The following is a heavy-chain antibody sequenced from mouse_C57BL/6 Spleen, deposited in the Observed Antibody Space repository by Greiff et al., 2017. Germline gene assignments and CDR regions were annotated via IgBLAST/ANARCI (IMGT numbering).Heavy chain of an antibody. J-gene: IGHJ2*01. CDR3: ARSSQYYFDY. CDR1: GFTFSDYG. V-gene: IGHV5-17*01. CDR2: ISSGSSTI. Sequence: EVKLVESGGGLVKPGGSLKLSCAASGFTFSDYGMHWVRQAPEKGLEWVAYISSGSSTIYYADTVKGRFTISRDNAKNTLFLQMTSLRSEDTAMYYCARSSQYYFDYWGQGTTLTVSS. D-gene: IGHD1-1*01.